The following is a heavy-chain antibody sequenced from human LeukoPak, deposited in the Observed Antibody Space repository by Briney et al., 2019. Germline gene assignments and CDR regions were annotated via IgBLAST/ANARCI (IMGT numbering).Heavy chain of an antibody. V-gene: IGHV3-23*01. Sequence: GGSLRLSCAVSGFTSSGDWMHWVRQAPGKGLEWVSGISDSGGSTYYADSVKGRFTISRDNSKNTLYLQMNSLRAEDTALYYCAKAALSAYCGGDCYSSYYWGQGTLVTVSS. J-gene: IGHJ4*02. CDR1: GFTSSGDW. CDR2: ISDSGGST. D-gene: IGHD2-21*02. CDR3: AKAALSAYCGGDCYSSYY.